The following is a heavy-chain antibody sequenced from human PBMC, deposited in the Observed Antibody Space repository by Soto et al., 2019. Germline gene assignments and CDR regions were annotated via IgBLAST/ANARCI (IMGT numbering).Heavy chain of an antibody. CDR2: ISEISGSI. V-gene: IGHV3-9*01. CDR1: ALPFDDYP. D-gene: IGHD6-13*01. J-gene: IGHJ4*02. CDR3: TKEEGGYISAGGTPYYFDY. Sequence: PWGSLSLSCAASALPFDDYPMQWVRQAPGNGLEWVSGISEISGSIVLADAVTGRFTIARDNSRNRLYLQMNSLRAEDAAVYYCTKEEGGYISAGGTPYYFDYWGQGTQVTVSS.